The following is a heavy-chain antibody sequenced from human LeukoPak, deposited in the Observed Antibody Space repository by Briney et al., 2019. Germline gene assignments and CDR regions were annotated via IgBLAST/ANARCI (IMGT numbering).Heavy chain of an antibody. Sequence: ASVKVSCKVSGHTLTELSMHWVRQAPGKGLEWMGGFDPEDGETIYAQKFQGRVTMTRDTSTSTVYMELSSLRSEDTAVYYCARVYDSGGRGAFDIWGQETMVTVSS. V-gene: IGHV1-24*01. CDR2: FDPEDGET. CDR1: GHTLTELS. D-gene: IGHD3-22*01. J-gene: IGHJ3*02. CDR3: ARVYDSGGRGAFDI.